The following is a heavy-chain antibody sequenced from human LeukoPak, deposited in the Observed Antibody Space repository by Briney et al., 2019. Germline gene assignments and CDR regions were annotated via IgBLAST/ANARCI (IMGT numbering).Heavy chain of an antibody. Sequence: ASVTVSCTASGYTFTSYDINWVRQATGQGLEWMGWMNPNSGNTGYAQKFQGRVTMTRNTSISTAYMELSSLRSEDTAVYYCASKTVAVQGDDAFDIWGQGTMVTVSS. V-gene: IGHV1-8*01. CDR2: MNPNSGNT. CDR1: GYTFTSYD. D-gene: IGHD6-19*01. CDR3: ASKTVAVQGDDAFDI. J-gene: IGHJ3*02.